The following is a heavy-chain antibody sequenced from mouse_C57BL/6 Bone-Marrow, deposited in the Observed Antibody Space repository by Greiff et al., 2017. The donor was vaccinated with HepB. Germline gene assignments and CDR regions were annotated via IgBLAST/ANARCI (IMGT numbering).Heavy chain of an antibody. CDR1: GFTFSSYA. D-gene: IGHD2-5*01. Sequence: EVHLVESGGGLVKPGGSLKLSCAASGFTFSSYAMSWVRQTPEKRLEWVATISDGGSYTYYPDNVKGRFTISRDNAKNNLYLQMSHLKSEDTAMYYCARESSNYPYYFDYWGQGTTLTVSS. CDR2: ISDGGSYT. V-gene: IGHV5-4*01. CDR3: ARESSNYPYYFDY. J-gene: IGHJ2*01.